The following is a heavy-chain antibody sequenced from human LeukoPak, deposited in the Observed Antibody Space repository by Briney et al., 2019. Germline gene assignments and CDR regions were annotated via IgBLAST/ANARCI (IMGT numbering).Heavy chain of an antibody. CDR1: GGSISSYY. V-gene: IGHV4-34*01. CDR3: ARVSSGWYGDY. D-gene: IGHD6-19*01. J-gene: IGHJ4*02. CDR2: INHSGST. Sequence: PSETLSLTCTVSGGSISSYYWSWIRQPAGKGLEWIGEINHSGSTNYNPSLKSGVTISVDTSKNQSSLKLSSVTAADTAVYYCARVSSGWYGDYWGQGTLVTVSS.